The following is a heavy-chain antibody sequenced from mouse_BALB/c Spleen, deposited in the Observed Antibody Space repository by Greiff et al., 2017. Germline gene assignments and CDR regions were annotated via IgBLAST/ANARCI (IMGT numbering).Heavy chain of an antibody. CDR2: IDTSDSYT. CDR3: ARRGLRTGYYFDY. J-gene: IGHJ2*01. CDR1: GYTFTDYW. Sequence: QVHVKQPGAELVMPGASVKMSCKASGYTFTDYWMHWVKQRPGQGLEWIGAIDTSDSYTSYNQKFKGKATLTVDESSSTAYMQLSSLTSEDSAVYYCARRGLRTGYYFDYWGQGTTLTVSS. D-gene: IGHD2-2*01. V-gene: IGHV1-69*01.